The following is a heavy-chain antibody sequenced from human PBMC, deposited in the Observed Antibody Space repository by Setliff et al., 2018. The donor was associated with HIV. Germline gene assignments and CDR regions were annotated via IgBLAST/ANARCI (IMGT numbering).Heavy chain of an antibody. CDR3: ARQDVGAYAPLLY. Sequence: PGGSLRLSCAASGFTFSNYWMHWVRQAPGEGLVWVSRINSDGSSTSYADSVKCRFTISRDNAKNTLYLQMNSLRAEDTALYYCARQDVGAYAPLLYWGQGTLVTVSS. CDR2: INSDGSST. V-gene: IGHV3-74*01. D-gene: IGHD5-12*01. J-gene: IGHJ4*02. CDR1: GFTFSNYW.